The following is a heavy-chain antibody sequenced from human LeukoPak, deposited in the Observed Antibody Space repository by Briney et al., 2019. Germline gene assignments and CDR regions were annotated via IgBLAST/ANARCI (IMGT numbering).Heavy chain of an antibody. CDR2: IIPIFGTA. D-gene: IGHD2-8*01. J-gene: IGHJ4*02. Sequence: SVKVSCKASEGTFSSYAISWVRQAPGQGLEWMGGIIPIFGTANYAQKFQGRVTITADESTSTAYMELSSLRSQDTAVYYCARGHGGYCTNGVFYFYYWDQGTLVTVSS. V-gene: IGHV1-69*13. CDR3: ARGHGGYCTNGVFYFYY. CDR1: EGTFSSYA.